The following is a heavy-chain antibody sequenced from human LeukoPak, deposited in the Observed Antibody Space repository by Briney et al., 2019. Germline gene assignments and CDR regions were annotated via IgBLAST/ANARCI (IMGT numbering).Heavy chain of an antibody. CDR2: IYYSGST. D-gene: IGHD3-22*01. V-gene: IGHV4-59*01. CDR1: GGSISSYY. Sequence: SETLSLTCTVSGGSISSYYWSWIRQPPGKGLERIGYIYYSGSTNYNPSLKSRVTISVDTSKNQFSLKLSSVPAADTAVYYCARGGGSSGYFPPLDFDYWGQGTLVTVSS. CDR3: ARGGGSSGYFPPLDFDY. J-gene: IGHJ4*02.